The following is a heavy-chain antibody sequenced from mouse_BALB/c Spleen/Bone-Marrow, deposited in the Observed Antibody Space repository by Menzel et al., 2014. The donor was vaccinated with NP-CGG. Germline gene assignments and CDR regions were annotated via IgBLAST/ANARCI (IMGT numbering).Heavy chain of an antibody. V-gene: IGHV5-4*02. Sequence: EVQRVESGGGLVKPGGSLKLSCAASGFTFSDYYMYWVRQTPEKRLEWVATISDGGSYTYYPDSAKGRFPISRDNAKNNLYLQMSSLKSEDTAMYYCARVSYDYFDYWGQGTTLTVSS. CDR1: GFTFSDYY. CDR2: ISDGGSYT. D-gene: IGHD2-4*01. J-gene: IGHJ2*01. CDR3: ARVSYDYFDY.